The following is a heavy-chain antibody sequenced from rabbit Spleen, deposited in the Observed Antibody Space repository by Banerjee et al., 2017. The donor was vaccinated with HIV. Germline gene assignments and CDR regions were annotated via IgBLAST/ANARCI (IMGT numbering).Heavy chain of an antibody. D-gene: IGHD4-2*01. Sequence: QEQLEESGGGLVKPEGSLTLTCKASGFSFSDRDVMCWVRQAPGKGLEWIACIDTSDGDTDYANWPKGRFTISKTSSTTVTLQMTSLTAADTATYFCARDSAGREDFNLWGPGTLVTVS. CDR2: IDTSDGDT. CDR1: GFSFSDRDV. J-gene: IGHJ4*01. CDR3: ARDSAGREDFNL. V-gene: IGHV1S45*01.